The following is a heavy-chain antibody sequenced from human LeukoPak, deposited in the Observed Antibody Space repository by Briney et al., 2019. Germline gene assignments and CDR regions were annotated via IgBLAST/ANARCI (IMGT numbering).Heavy chain of an antibody. CDR2: ISWNSGSI. CDR1: GFTFDDYA. CDR3: AKGLGYCSSTSCYEYYFDY. V-gene: IGHV3-9*01. Sequence: ALRLSCAASGFTFDDYAMHWVRQAPGKGLEWVSGISWNSGSIGYADSVKGRFTISRDNAKNSLYLQMNSLRAEDTALYYCAKGLGYCSSTSCYEYYFDYWGQGTLVTVSS. D-gene: IGHD2-2*01. J-gene: IGHJ4*02.